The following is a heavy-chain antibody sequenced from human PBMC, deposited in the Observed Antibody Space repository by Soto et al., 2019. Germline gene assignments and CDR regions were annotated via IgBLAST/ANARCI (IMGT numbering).Heavy chain of an antibody. Sequence: QITLKESGPTLVKPTQTLTLTCTFSGFSLITSGVGVGWIRQPPGKALEWLAFIYWDDDKRYSPSLRSRLTIAKDTSKNQVVLKMTEVDPVDTAKYFCAHRRRGISKWDYGDFDYWGQGTQVTVSS. J-gene: IGHJ4*02. V-gene: IGHV2-5*02. CDR3: AHRRRGISKWDYGDFDY. CDR2: IYWDDDK. D-gene: IGHD1-26*01. CDR1: GFSLITSGVG.